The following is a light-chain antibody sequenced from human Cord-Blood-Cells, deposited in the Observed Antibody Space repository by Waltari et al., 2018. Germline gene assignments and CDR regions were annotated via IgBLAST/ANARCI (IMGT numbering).Light chain of an antibody. Sequence: EIVLTQSPGTLSLSPGERATLPCRASQSVSSSYLAWYQQKPGQAPRLLIYGAFSRATGIPDRFSGSGSGTDFTLTISRLEPEDFAVYYCQQYGSSPTFGQGTKLEIK. CDR2: GAF. CDR1: QSVSSSY. J-gene: IGKJ2*01. CDR3: QQYGSSPT. V-gene: IGKV3-20*01.